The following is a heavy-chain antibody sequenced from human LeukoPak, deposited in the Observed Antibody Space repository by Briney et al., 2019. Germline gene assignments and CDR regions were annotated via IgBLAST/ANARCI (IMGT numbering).Heavy chain of an antibody. V-gene: IGHV4-4*07. J-gene: IGHJ6*02. CDR2: IYTSGST. D-gene: IGHD2-2*01. CDR3: ARDIVVVPAASLHYGMDV. CDR1: GGSISSYY. Sequence: SETLSLTCTVSGGSISSYYWSWIRQPAGKGLEWIGRIYTSGSTNCNPSLKSRVTMSVDTSKNQFSLKLSSVTAADTAVYYCARDIVVVPAASLHYGMDVWGQGTTVTVSS.